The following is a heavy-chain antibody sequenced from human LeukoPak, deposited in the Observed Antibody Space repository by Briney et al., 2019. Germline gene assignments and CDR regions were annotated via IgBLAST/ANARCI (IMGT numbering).Heavy chain of an antibody. CDR3: ARDLALWFGEFGY. V-gene: IGHV1-3*01. D-gene: IGHD3-10*01. J-gene: IGHJ4*02. CDR2: INAGNGNT. Sequence: GASVKVSCKASGYTFTSYAMHWVRQAPGQRLEWMGWINAGNGNTKYSQKFQGRVTITRDTSASTAYMELSSLRSEDTAVYYCARDLALWFGEFGYWGQGTLVTVSS. CDR1: GYTFTSYA.